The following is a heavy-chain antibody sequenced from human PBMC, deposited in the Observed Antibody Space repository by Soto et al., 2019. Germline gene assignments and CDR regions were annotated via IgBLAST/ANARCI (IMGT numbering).Heavy chain of an antibody. J-gene: IGHJ4*02. D-gene: IGHD6-19*01. CDR3: ARAGYSSGWFPGGNY. CDR2: ISSSGGST. Sequence: PGGSLRLSCAASGFTFSTYGMSWVRQAPGKGLEWVSAISSSGGSTYYADSVKGRLTISRDNSKNALYLQMNSLRAEDTAVYYCARAGYSSGWFPGGNYWGQGILVTVSS. V-gene: IGHV3-23*01. CDR1: GFTFSTYG.